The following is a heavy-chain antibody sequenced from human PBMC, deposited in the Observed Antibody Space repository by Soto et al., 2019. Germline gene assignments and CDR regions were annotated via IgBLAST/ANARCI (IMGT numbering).Heavy chain of an antibody. CDR1: GGSISSGDYY. V-gene: IGHV4-30-4*01. J-gene: IGHJ4*02. CDR2: IYYSGST. D-gene: IGHD5-12*01. Sequence: TLSLTCTVSGGSISSGDYYWSWIRQPPGKGLEWIGYIYYSGSTYYNPSLKSRVTISVDTSKNQFSLKLSSATAADTAVYYCAREIVGDGYNYGPLFDYWGQGTLVTVSS. CDR3: AREIVGDGYNYGPLFDY.